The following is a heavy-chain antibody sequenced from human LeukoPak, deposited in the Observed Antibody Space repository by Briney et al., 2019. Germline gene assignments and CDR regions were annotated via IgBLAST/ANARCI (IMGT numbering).Heavy chain of an antibody. J-gene: IGHJ4*02. CDR1: GFTFSSYS. Sequence: GGSLRLSCAASGFTFSSYSMNWVRQAPGKGLEWVSSISSSSSYIYYADSVKGRFTISRDNAKNSLYLQMNSLRAEDTAVYYCARDATLYDSGGYYFDYWGQGTLVTVSS. CDR2: ISSSSSYI. V-gene: IGHV3-21*01. D-gene: IGHD3-22*01. CDR3: ARDATLYDSGGYYFDY.